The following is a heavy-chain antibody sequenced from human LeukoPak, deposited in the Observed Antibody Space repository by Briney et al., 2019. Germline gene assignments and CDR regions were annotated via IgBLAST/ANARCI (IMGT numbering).Heavy chain of an antibody. Sequence: QPGGSLRLFCGASGFIFSRYEMNWVRQAPGKGLEWVSYISTSGNTIYYADSVKGRFTISRDNAKNSLYLQMNSLRAEDTAVYYCATDVAPAESHLDYWGQGTLVTVSS. CDR1: GFIFSRYE. D-gene: IGHD2-15*01. CDR2: ISTSGNTI. CDR3: ATDVAPAESHLDY. V-gene: IGHV3-48*03. J-gene: IGHJ4*02.